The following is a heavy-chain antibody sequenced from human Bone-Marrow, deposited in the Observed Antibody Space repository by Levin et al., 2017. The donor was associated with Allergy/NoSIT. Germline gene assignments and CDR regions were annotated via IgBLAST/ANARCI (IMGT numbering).Heavy chain of an antibody. D-gene: IGHD5/OR15-5a*01. Sequence: GGSLRLSCAASGFTFSRYSINWVRQAPGKGLEWVSSISGNSTYKYYADSVKGRITISRDNAENSVYLQMNSLRAEDTAVYYCARDKSGSLYLYGMDVWGQGTTVTVSS. CDR2: ISGNSTYK. CDR3: ARDKSGSLYLYGMDV. V-gene: IGHV3-21*06. J-gene: IGHJ6*02. CDR1: GFTFSRYS.